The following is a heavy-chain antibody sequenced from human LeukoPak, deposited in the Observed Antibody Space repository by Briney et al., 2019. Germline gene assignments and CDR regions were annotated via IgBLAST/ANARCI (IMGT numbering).Heavy chain of an antibody. J-gene: IGHJ1*01. CDR2: ISSSNSYT. D-gene: IGHD3-22*01. V-gene: IGHV3-11*03. Sequence: PGGSLRLSCAASGFTFSDYYMSWIRQAPGKGLEWVSYISSSNSYTNYADSVKGRFYADSVKGRFTISRDNAKNSLYLQMNSLRAEDTAVYYCASLTYYFDSSGYYPGYFQYWGQGTLVTVSS. CDR1: GFTFSDYY. CDR3: ASLTYYFDSSGYYPGYFQY.